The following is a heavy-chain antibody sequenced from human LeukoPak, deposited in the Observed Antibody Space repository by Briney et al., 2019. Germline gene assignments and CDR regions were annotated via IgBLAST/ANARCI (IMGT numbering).Heavy chain of an antibody. Sequence: GGSLRLSCAASGFTVSSNYMSWVRQAPGKGLEWVSVIYRGGSTYYADPVKGRFTISRENSKNTLYIQMNSLRAEDTAVYYCARDKFFDYWGEGELVTVSS. J-gene: IGHJ4*02. CDR3: ARDKFFDY. CDR1: GFTVSSNY. V-gene: IGHV3-53*01. CDR2: IYRGGST.